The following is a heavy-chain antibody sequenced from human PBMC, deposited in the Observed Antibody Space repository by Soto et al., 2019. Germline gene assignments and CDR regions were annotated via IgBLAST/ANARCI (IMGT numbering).Heavy chain of an antibody. Sequence: QLQLQESGPGLVKPSETLSLTCTVSGGSISSSSYYWGWIRQPPGKGLEWIGSIYYSGSTYYNPSLKSRVTISVDTSKNQFSLKLSSVTAADTAVYYCARLDRGYCSGGSCYGGWNWFDPWGQGTLVTVSS. V-gene: IGHV4-39*01. CDR3: ARLDRGYCSGGSCYGGWNWFDP. J-gene: IGHJ5*02. D-gene: IGHD2-15*01. CDR1: GGSISSSSYY. CDR2: IYYSGST.